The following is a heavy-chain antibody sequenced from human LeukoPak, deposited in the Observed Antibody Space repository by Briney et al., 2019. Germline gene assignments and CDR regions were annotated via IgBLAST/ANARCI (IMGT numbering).Heavy chain of an antibody. CDR3: ATQGAYYYDSSG. Sequence: PGRSLRLSCAASGFTFSSYSMNWVRQAPGKGLEWVSSISSSSSYIYYADSVKGRFTISRDNAKNSLYLQMNSLRAEDTAVYYCATQGAYYYDSSGWGQGTLVTVSS. CDR2: ISSSSSYI. CDR1: GFTFSSYS. V-gene: IGHV3-21*01. D-gene: IGHD3-22*01. J-gene: IGHJ4*02.